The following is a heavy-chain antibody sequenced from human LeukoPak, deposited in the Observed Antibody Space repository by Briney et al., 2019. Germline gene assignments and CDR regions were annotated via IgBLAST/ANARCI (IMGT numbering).Heavy chain of an antibody. CDR2: INTNTGNP. D-gene: IGHD6-13*01. CDR3: ARDGPQSIAAAGMGVGYYYYYMDV. J-gene: IGHJ6*03. Sequence: ASVKVSCKASGYTFTSYAMNWVRRAPGQGLEWMGWINTNTGNPTYAQGFTGRFVFSLDTSVSTAYLQISSLKAEDTAVYYCARDGPQSIAAAGMGVGYYYYYMDVWGKGTTVTVSS. CDR1: GYTFTSYA. V-gene: IGHV7-4-1*02.